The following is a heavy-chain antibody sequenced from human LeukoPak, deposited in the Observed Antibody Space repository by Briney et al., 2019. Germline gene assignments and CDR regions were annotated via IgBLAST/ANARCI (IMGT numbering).Heavy chain of an antibody. D-gene: IGHD3-10*01. Sequence: GASVKVSCKASGGTFSSYAISWVRQAPGQGLEWMGGIIPIFGTANYAQKFQGRVTITADESTSTAYMELSSLRSEDTAVYYCARTHYGSGSYYKRGERFNWFDPWGQGTLVTVSS. CDR3: ARTHYGSGSYYKRGERFNWFDP. J-gene: IGHJ5*02. CDR2: IIPIFGTA. CDR1: GGTFSSYA. V-gene: IGHV1-69*13.